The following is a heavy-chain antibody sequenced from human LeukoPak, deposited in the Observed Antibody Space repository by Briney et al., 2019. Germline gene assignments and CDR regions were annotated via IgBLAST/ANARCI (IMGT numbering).Heavy chain of an antibody. V-gene: IGHV3-33*01. CDR2: IWYDGRNK. CDR3: ARVVTTVNHDAFDI. D-gene: IGHD4-11*01. Sequence: QPGRSLRLSCAASGFDFSNYGMHWVRRAPGKGLEWVALIWYDGRNKQYADSVKGRFTISRDNSKNTLYLQMSSLRVEDTALYYCARVVTTVNHDAFDIWGQGTMVTVSS. J-gene: IGHJ3*02. CDR1: GFDFSNYG.